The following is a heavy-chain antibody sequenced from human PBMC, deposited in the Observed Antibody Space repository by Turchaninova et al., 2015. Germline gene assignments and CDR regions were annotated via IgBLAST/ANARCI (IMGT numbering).Heavy chain of an antibody. CDR2: IIPILGIA. Sequence: QVPLVQSGAEVKKPGSSVNGSRKDSRGTFSSHANSWVRQGPGQGLEWMGRIIPILGIANYAQKFQGRVTITADKSTSTAYMELSSLRSEDTAVYYCARSHSSSSADAFDIWGQGTMVTVSS. J-gene: IGHJ3*02. CDR1: RGTFSSHA. V-gene: IGHV1-69*04. D-gene: IGHD6-6*01. CDR3: ARSHSSSSADAFDI.